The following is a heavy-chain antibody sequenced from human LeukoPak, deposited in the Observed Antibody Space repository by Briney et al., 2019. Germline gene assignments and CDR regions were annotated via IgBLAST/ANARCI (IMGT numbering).Heavy chain of an antibody. CDR2: ISSSSSYI. D-gene: IGHD6-13*01. CDR3: ARDGVPYSSSWYNWFDP. J-gene: IGHJ5*02. Sequence: GGSLRLSCAASGFTFSSYSMNWVRQAPGKGLEWVSSISSSSSYIYYADSVKGRFTISRDNAKNSLYLQMNGLRAEDTAVYYCARDGVPYSSSWYNWFDPWGQGTLVTVSS. CDR1: GFTFSSYS. V-gene: IGHV3-21*01.